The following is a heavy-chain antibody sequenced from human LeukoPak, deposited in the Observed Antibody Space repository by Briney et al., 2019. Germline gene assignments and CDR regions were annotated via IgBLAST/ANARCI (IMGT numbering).Heavy chain of an antibody. CDR2: IYYSGST. D-gene: IGHD2-2*01. CDR3: ARQRYCSSTSCSEEYNWFDP. J-gene: IGHJ5*02. Sequence: SETLSLTCTVSGGSISSYYWSWIRQPPGKGLEWIGYIYYSGSTNYNPSLKSRVTISVDTSKNQFSLKLSSVTAADTAVYYCARQRYCSSTSCSEEYNWFDPWGQGTPVTVSS. CDR1: GGSISSYY. V-gene: IGHV4-59*01.